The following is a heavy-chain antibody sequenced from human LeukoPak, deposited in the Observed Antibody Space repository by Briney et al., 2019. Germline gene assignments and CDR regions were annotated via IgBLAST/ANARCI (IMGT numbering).Heavy chain of an antibody. V-gene: IGHV3-48*03. J-gene: IGHJ4*02. Sequence: GGSLRLSCAASGFTFSSYEMNWVRQAPGKGLEWVSYISSSGSTIYYADSVKGRFTISRDNAKNSLYLQMNSLRAEDTAVYYCARGGSTVTTDFDYWGQGTLVTVS. CDR3: ARGGSTVTTDFDY. CDR1: GFTFSSYE. D-gene: IGHD4-17*01. CDR2: ISSSGSTI.